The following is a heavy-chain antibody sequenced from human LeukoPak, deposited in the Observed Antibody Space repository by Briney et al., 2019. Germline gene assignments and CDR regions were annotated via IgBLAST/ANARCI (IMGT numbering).Heavy chain of an antibody. CDR1: GGSISSSSYY. CDR3: ARIPVWYSSGWSGAFDI. V-gene: IGHV4-39*01. CDR2: IYYSGST. D-gene: IGHD6-19*01. J-gene: IGHJ3*02. Sequence: SETLSLTCTVSGGSISSSSYYWGWIRQPPGKGLEWIGSIYYSGSTYYNPSLKSRVTISVDTSKNQFSLKLSSVTAADTAVYYCARIPVWYSSGWSGAFDIWGQGTMVTVSS.